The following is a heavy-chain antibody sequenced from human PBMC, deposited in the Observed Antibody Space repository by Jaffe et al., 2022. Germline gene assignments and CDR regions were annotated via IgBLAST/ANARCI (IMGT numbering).Heavy chain of an antibody. D-gene: IGHD3-3*01. CDR3: ARDPTLYDFWSGYYREGLGDSFDY. CDR1: GYTFTSYG. Sequence: QVQLVQSGAEVKKPGASVKVSCKASGYTFTSYGISWVRQAPGQGLEWMGWISAYNGNTNYAQKLQGRVTMTTDTSTSTAYMELRSLRSDDTAVYYCARDPTLYDFWSGYYREGLGDSFDYWGQGTLVTVSS. J-gene: IGHJ4*02. V-gene: IGHV1-18*01. CDR2: ISAYNGNT.